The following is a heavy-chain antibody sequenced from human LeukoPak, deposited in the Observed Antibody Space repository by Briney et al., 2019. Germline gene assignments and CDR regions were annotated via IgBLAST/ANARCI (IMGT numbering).Heavy chain of an antibody. J-gene: IGHJ6*03. Sequence: ASVKVSCKASGYTFTNYYIHWVRQAPGQGLEWMGIINPGGRSTSYAQKFQGRVTMTRDTSTSTVYMELSSLRSEDTAVYYCARDGGRPWYSSVIAAAGYMDVWGKGTTVTISS. CDR1: GYTFTNYY. D-gene: IGHD6-25*01. V-gene: IGHV1-46*01. CDR3: ARDGGRPWYSSVIAAAGYMDV. CDR2: INPGGRST.